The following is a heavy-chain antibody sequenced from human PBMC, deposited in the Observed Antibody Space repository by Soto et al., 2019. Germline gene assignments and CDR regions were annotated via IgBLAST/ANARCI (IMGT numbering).Heavy chain of an antibody. CDR2: IYYSGST. Sequence: SETLSLTCTVSGGSISSGGYYWSWIRQHPGKGLEWIGYIYYSGSTYYNPSLKSRVTISVDTSKNQFSLKLSSVTAADTAVYYCARAGHYYDSSGYYYVLGAFDIWGQGTMVTVSS. D-gene: IGHD3-22*01. CDR3: ARAGHYYDSSGYYYVLGAFDI. CDR1: GGSISSGGYY. J-gene: IGHJ3*02. V-gene: IGHV4-31*03.